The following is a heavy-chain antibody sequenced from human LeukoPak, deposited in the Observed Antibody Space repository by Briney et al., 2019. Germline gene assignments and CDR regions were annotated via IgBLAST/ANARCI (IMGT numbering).Heavy chain of an antibody. CDR1: GFTFSSYA. V-gene: IGHV3-30-3*01. D-gene: IGHD2-2*01. CDR3: ASAPPSYYSTWFDP. Sequence: GGSLRLSCAASGFTFSSYAMHWVRQAPGKGLEWVAVISYDGSNKYYADSVKGRFTISRDNSKNTLYLQMNSLRAEDTAVYYCASAPPSYYSTWFDPRGQGTLVTVSS. J-gene: IGHJ5*02. CDR2: ISYDGSNK.